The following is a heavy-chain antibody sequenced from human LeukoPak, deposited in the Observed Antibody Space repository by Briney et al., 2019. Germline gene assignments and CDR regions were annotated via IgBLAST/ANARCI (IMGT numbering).Heavy chain of an antibody. D-gene: IGHD3-16*01. J-gene: IGHJ4*02. CDR3: SATSGRTGGNS. V-gene: IGHV3-7*03. CDR1: GFIFSSTW. Sequence: PGGSLRLSCAASGFIFSSTWMTWVRQAPRKGPEWVAYIKHDGSETNYVDSVKGRFTVSRDNVKNSLYLQMNSLRADDTAVYYCSATSGRTGGNSWGQGALVTVSS. CDR2: IKHDGSET.